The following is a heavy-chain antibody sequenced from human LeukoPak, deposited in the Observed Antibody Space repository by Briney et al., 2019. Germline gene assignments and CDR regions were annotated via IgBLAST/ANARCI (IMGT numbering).Heavy chain of an antibody. CDR2: ISNSDDNT. D-gene: IGHD1-1*01. V-gene: IGHV3-23*01. CDR1: GFTFSSYA. CDR3: AKATGNLGN. Sequence: GGSLRLSCAASGFTFSSYAMRWVRQAPGKGLEWVSTISNSDDNTYYADSVKGRFTISRDNSKSTLYLQMISLTAEDTAIYYCAKATGNLGNWGQGTLVTVSS. J-gene: IGHJ4*02.